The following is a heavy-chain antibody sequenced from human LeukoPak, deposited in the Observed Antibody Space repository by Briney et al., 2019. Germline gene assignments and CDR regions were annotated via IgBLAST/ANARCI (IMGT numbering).Heavy chain of an antibody. V-gene: IGHV1-46*01. CDR1: GYTLTSYY. J-gene: IGHJ3*02. CDR2: IDPRGVST. Sequence: ASVKVSCKASGYTLTSYYMRWVRQAPGQGLEWMGIIDPRGVSTRYAQKFQGRVTMTRDTSTSTVYMELSSLRSEDTAVYYCATPNNIDAFDIWGQGTMVTVSS. CDR3: ATPNNIDAFDI. D-gene: IGHD1-14*01.